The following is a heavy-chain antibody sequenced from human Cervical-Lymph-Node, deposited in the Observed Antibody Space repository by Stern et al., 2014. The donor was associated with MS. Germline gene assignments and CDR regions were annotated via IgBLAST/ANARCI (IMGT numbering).Heavy chain of an antibody. J-gene: IGHJ4*02. CDR2: TYYRSKWYD. Sequence: QVQLQQSGPGLVKPSETLSLTCAISGDSVSSHSATWNWIRQSPSRGLEWLGRTYYRSKWYDDFAASVKSRIRITPDTVKNQFSLQLNSVTPEDAALYFCVREWGAYDRYFDHWGQGTLVSVSS. V-gene: IGHV6-1*01. CDR1: GDSVSSHSAT. D-gene: IGHD1-26*01. CDR3: VREWGAYDRYFDH.